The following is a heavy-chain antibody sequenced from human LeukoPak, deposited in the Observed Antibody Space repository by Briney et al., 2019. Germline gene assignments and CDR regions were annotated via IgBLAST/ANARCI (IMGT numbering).Heavy chain of an antibody. Sequence: SQTLSHTCTVSGGSISSGDYYWSWIRQPPGKGLEWIGYIYYSGSTYYNPSLKSRVTISVDTSKNQFSLKLSSVTAADTAVYYCARIVYDYVVAAPHFDYWGQGTLVTVSS. CDR1: GGSISSGDYY. CDR2: IYYSGST. D-gene: IGHD3-16*01. V-gene: IGHV4-30-4*01. J-gene: IGHJ4*02. CDR3: ARIVYDYVVAAPHFDY.